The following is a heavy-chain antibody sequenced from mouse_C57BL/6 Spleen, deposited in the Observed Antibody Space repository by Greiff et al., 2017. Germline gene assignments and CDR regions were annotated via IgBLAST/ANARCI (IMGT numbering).Heavy chain of an antibody. CDR1: GFSLTSYG. CDR2: IWGDGST. V-gene: IGHV2-3*01. J-gene: IGHJ4*01. CDR3: AKGASYYYGSSPYYYAMDY. D-gene: IGHD1-1*01. Sequence: VQLQQSGPGLVAPSQSLSITCTVSGFSLTSYGVSWVRQPPGKGLEWLGVIWGDGSTNYHSALISRLSISKDNSKSQVFLKLNSLQTDDTATYYCAKGASYYYGSSPYYYAMDYWGQGTSVTVSS.